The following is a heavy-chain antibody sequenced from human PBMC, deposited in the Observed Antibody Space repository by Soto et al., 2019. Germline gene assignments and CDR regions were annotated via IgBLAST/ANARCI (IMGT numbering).Heavy chain of an antibody. V-gene: IGHV1-69*13. J-gene: IGHJ4*02. CDR3: ARALVGWNYPPQLGY. D-gene: IGHD1-7*01. Sequence: SVKVSCKASGGTFSSYAISWVRQAPGQGLEWMGGIIPIFGTANYAQKFQGRVTITADESTSTAYMELSSLRSEDTAVYYCARALVGWNYPPQLGYWGQGTLVTVSS. CDR2: IIPIFGTA. CDR1: GGTFSSYA.